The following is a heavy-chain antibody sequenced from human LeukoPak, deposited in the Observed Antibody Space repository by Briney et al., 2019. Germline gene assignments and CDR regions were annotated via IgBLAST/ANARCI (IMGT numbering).Heavy chain of an antibody. CDR2: FDPEDGET. CDR1: GYTLTELS. Sequence: ASVKVSCKVSGYTLTELSMHWVRQAPGKGLEWMGGFDPEDGETIYAQKFQGRVTMTEDTSTDTAYMELSSLRSEDTAVYYCATDLNYYDSSGYYYTFDYWGQGTLVTVSS. J-gene: IGHJ4*02. D-gene: IGHD3-22*01. CDR3: ATDLNYYDSSGYYYTFDY. V-gene: IGHV1-24*01.